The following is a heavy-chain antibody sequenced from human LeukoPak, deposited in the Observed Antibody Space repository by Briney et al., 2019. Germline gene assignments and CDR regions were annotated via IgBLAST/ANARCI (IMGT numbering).Heavy chain of an antibody. J-gene: IGHJ6*02. Sequence: SETLSLTCAVYGGSFSGYYWSWIRQPPGKGLEWIGEINHSGSTNYNPSLKSRVTISVDTSKNQFSPKLSSVTAADTAVYYCAEVTTNYYYYGMDVWGQGTTVTVSS. V-gene: IGHV4-34*01. D-gene: IGHD4-17*01. CDR3: AEVTTNYYYYGMDV. CDR2: INHSGST. CDR1: GGSFSGYY.